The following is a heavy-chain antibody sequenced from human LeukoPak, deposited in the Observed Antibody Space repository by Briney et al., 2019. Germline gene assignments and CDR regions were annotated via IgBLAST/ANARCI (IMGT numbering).Heavy chain of an antibody. CDR3: ARAWAILTGIPPLESSWFDP. J-gene: IGHJ5*02. CDR1: GGSFSGYY. CDR2: INHSGST. D-gene: IGHD3-9*01. Sequence: SETLSLTCAVYGGSFSGYYWSWIRQPPGKGLEWIGEINHSGSTNYNPTLKSRVTISVDTSKDQFSLKLSSVTAADTAVYYCARAWAILTGIPPLESSWFDPWGQGTLVTVSS. V-gene: IGHV4-34*01.